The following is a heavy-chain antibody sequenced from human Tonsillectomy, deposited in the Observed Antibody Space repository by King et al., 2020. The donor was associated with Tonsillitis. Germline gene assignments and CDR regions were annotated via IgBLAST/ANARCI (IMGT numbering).Heavy chain of an antibody. CDR3: ARILIAVAGTDYYYYGMDV. D-gene: IGHD6-19*01. Sequence: VQLVESGGGLVKPGGSLRLSCAASGFTFSDYYMSWIRQAPGKGLEWVSYSSSSGSTIYYAESVKGRFTISRDNAKNSLYLQMNSLRAEDTAVYYCARILIAVAGTDYYYYGMDVWGQGTTVTVSS. CDR2: SSSSGSTI. J-gene: IGHJ6*02. V-gene: IGHV3-11*01. CDR1: GFTFSDYY.